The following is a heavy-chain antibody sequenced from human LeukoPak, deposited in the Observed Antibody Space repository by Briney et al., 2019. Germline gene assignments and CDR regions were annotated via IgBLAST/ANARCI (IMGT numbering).Heavy chain of an antibody. Sequence: PSETLSLTCTVSGGSISSYYWSWIRQPPGKGLEWIGYIYYSGSANYNSSLRSRVTISVDTSKNQFSLKLRSVTAADTAVYYCARVTGYMIEDYFDYWGQGTLVTVSS. CDR1: GGSISSYY. V-gene: IGHV4-59*01. J-gene: IGHJ4*02. CDR3: ARVTGYMIEDYFDY. CDR2: IYYSGSA. D-gene: IGHD3-22*01.